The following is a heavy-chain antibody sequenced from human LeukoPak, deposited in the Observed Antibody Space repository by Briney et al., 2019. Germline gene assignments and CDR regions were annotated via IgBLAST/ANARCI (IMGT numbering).Heavy chain of an antibody. J-gene: IGHJ4*02. CDR1: GFTFGSYG. CDR3: AKEGQLWLHGFDY. Sequence: GGSLRLSCAASGFTFGSYGMHWVRQAPGKGLEWVAVISYDGSNKYYADSVKGRFTISRDNSKNTLYLQMNSLRAEDTAVYYCAKEGQLWLHGFDYWGQGTLVTVSS. V-gene: IGHV3-30*18. CDR2: ISYDGSNK. D-gene: IGHD5-18*01.